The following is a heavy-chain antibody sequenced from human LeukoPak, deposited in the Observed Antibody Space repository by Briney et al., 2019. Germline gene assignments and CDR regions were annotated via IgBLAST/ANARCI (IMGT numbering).Heavy chain of an antibody. CDR3: ARTKRGIAARLRGINYYFDY. J-gene: IGHJ4*02. V-gene: IGHV4-59*01. CDR1: GGSITSYF. Sequence: SETLSLTCTVSGGSITSYFWSWIRQPPGKGLEWIGYIYYRGSTTYNPSLKSRVTMSVDTSKNQFSLKLSSMTAADTAVYYCARTKRGIAARLRGINYYFDYWGQGTLVTVSS. D-gene: IGHD6-6*01. CDR2: IYYRGST.